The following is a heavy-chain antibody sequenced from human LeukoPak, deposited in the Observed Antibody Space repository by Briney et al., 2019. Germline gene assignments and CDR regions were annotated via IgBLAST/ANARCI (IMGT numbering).Heavy chain of an antibody. J-gene: IGHJ4*02. Sequence: PGGSLRLSGAASGFTFSSYEMNWVRQAPGKGLEWISYISSTGSTMYYADSVKGRFTISRDNAKNSLSLQMNSLRAEDTAVYYCAREPFDYWGQGNLVTVSS. CDR1: GFTFSSYE. CDR2: ISSTGSTM. CDR3: AREPFDY. V-gene: IGHV3-48*03.